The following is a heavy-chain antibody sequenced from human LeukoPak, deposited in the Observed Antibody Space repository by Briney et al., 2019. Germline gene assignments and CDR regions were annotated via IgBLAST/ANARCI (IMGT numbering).Heavy chain of an antibody. CDR2: ISANGVNT. V-gene: IGHV3-23*01. J-gene: IGHJ4*02. CDR3: AKLTRSTREF. D-gene: IGHD2-2*01. Sequence: GGSLRLSCAASGFTFSSYAMTWLRQAPGKGLQSVSVISANGVNTYYADSVKGRFTISRDNSKNTLYLQMNSLTAEDTALYYCAKLTRSTREFWGQGALVTVSP. CDR1: GFTFSSYA.